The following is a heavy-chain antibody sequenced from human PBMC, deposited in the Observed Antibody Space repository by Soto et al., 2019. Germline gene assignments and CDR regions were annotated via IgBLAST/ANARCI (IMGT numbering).Heavy chain of an antibody. Sequence: QVQFVQSGAEVKKPGASVKLSCKASGDTFGSNAMHWVRQAAGQRLEWMGWIIGGSGNTKYSRNFQGRVTITWDTSASTVYMELTSLRSDDTAVYFCARGSGSFFPFFDSWGPGILVTVSS. J-gene: IGHJ4*02. V-gene: IGHV1-3*01. CDR2: IIGGSGNT. D-gene: IGHD1-26*01. CDR1: GDTFGSNA. CDR3: ARGSGSFFPFFDS.